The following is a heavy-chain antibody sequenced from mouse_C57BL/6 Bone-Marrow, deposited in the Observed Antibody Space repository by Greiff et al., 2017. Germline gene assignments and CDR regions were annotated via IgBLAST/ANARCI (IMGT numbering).Heavy chain of an antibody. D-gene: IGHD2-2*01. CDR1: GFTFSSYA. CDR3: AIVAYGLDAMEF. Sequence: EVHLVESGGGLVKPGASLKLSCAASGFTFSSYAMSWVRQTPEKRLEWVASISDGGSYTYYPDNVKGRSTISRDNAKNKLYLQRRHLKSEDTAKYYCAIVAYGLDAMEFWGQGATDTVSS. J-gene: IGHJ4*01. V-gene: IGHV5-4*01. CDR2: ISDGGSYT.